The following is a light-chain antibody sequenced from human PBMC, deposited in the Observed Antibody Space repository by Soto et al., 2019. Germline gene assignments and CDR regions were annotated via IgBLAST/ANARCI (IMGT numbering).Light chain of an antibody. V-gene: IGKV1-39*01. CDR2: AAS. J-gene: IGKJ2*01. CDR3: QQTYSIPHT. CDR1: QSINSF. Sequence: DVQMTQSPSSLSASVGDRVAITCRASQSINSFLNWYQQTPGEAPKLLIYAASSLQSGVPSRFRGRGSGTEFTPTISILQTADFANYYCQQTYSIPHTFGQGTKLEIK.